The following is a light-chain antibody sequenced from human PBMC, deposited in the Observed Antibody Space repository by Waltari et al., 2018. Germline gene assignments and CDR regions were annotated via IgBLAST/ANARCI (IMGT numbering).Light chain of an antibody. CDR2: EAT. Sequence: QSALTQPASVSGSPGQSITISCTGTTSDIGAYNLISWYQKYPGRVPKLIIYEATKRPSWVSDRCSGSKCGNTASLTISRLLAEDEADYYCCSYTGTATFLLFGGGTKLTVL. V-gene: IGLV2-23*02. J-gene: IGLJ2*01. CDR3: CSYTGTATFLL. CDR1: TSDIGAYNL.